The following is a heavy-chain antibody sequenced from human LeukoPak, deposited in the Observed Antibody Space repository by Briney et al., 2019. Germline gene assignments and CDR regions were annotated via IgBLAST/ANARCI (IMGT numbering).Heavy chain of an antibody. CDR1: GFTFSNAW. Sequence: PGGSLRLSCAASGFTFSNAWMSWVRQAPGKGLEWVGRIKSETDGGTTDYAAPVKGRFTISRDDSENTLFLQMNSLKTEDTAVYYCTTVYDSSGYRFDPWGQGTLVTVPS. CDR2: IKSETDGGTT. V-gene: IGHV3-15*01. CDR3: TTVYDSSGYRFDP. D-gene: IGHD3-22*01. J-gene: IGHJ5*02.